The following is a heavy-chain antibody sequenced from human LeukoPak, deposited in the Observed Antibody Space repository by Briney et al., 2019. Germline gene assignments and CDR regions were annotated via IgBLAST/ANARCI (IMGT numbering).Heavy chain of an antibody. CDR3: ARGRTAMVFTLFGY. CDR1: GFTFSSYA. CDR2: ISYDGSNK. Sequence: PGGSLRLSCAASGFTFSSYAMHWVRQAPGKGLEWVAVISYDGSNKYYADSAKGRFTISRDNSKNTLYLQMNSLRAEDTAVYYCARGRTAMVFTLFGYWGQGTLVTVSS. D-gene: IGHD5-18*01. J-gene: IGHJ4*02. V-gene: IGHV3-30-3*01.